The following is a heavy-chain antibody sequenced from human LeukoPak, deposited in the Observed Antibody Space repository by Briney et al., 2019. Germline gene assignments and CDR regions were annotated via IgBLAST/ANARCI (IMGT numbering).Heavy chain of an antibody. V-gene: IGHV3-21*01. J-gene: IGHJ4*02. CDR1: GFTFSSYW. Sequence: GGSLRLSCAASGFTFSSYWMSWVRQAPGKGLEWVSSISTSSSYIYYADSVKGRFTIFRDNAKNSLYLQMNSLRAEDTAVYYCARVVWGQLTYYFDYWGQGTLVTVSS. CDR2: ISTSSSYI. CDR3: ARVVWGQLTYYFDY. D-gene: IGHD3-16*01.